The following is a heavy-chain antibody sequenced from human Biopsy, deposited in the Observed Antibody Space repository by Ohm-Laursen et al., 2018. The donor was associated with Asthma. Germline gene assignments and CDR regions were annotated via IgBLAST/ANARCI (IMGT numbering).Heavy chain of an antibody. D-gene: IGHD3-9*01. CDR2: INAGNGNT. CDR1: GYTFINYA. CDR3: ARTYYDFLTGQVNDAFAM. V-gene: IGHV1-3*01. Sequence: EASVKVSCKASGYTFINYAIHWVRQAPGQRLEWMGWINAGNGNTKYSQKSQGRVTISRDTSASTAYMDLSSLRSEDTAVYYCARTYYDFLTGQVNDAFAMWGQGTMVTVSS. J-gene: IGHJ3*02.